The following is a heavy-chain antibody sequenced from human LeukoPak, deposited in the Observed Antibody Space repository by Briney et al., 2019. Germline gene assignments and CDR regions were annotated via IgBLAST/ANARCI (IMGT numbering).Heavy chain of an antibody. CDR3: ARATAYYGGNLDY. J-gene: IGHJ4*02. V-gene: IGHV3-74*01. CDR1: GFTFSSYW. CDR2: INSDGSST. Sequence: GGSLRLSCAASGFTFSSYWMHWVRQAPGKGLVWVSRINSDGSSTSYADSVKGRFTISRDNAKNTPYLQMNSLRAEDTAVYYCARATAYYGGNLDYWGQGTLVTVSS. D-gene: IGHD4-23*01.